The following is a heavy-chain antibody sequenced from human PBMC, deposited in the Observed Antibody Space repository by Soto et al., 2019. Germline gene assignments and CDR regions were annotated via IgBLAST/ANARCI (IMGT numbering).Heavy chain of an antibody. CDR1: GFTVSSNY. Sequence: EVQLVESGGGLIQPGGSLRLSCAASGFTVSSNYMNWVRQAPGKGLEWVSVLYSGGSTYYADSVQGRFTISRDNSKNTLHLQMNSLRAEDTAVYYCARVPGSSGWYLVFDYWGQGTLVTVSS. CDR2: LYSGGST. V-gene: IGHV3-53*01. CDR3: ARVPGSSGWYLVFDY. D-gene: IGHD6-19*01. J-gene: IGHJ4*02.